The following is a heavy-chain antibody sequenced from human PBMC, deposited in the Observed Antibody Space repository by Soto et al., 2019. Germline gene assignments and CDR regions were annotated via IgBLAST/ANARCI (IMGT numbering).Heavy chain of an antibody. D-gene: IGHD3-10*01. CDR1: GITFSTYK. CDR3: PPGKAPGDGY. V-gene: IGHV3-48*01. Sequence: EVQLVESGGGLVQPGGSLRLSCVASGITFSTYKMNWVRQAPGKGLEWVSYISSTSDTIYYADSVKGRFTISRDNAKNSQHLQMNSLRVEDTAVYYCPPGKAPGDGYWGQGTLVTVSS. J-gene: IGHJ4*02. CDR2: ISSTSDTI.